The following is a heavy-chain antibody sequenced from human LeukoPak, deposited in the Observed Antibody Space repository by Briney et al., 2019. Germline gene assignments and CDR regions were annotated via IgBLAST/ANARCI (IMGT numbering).Heavy chain of an antibody. CDR1: GFTFSNAW. CDR2: VKSKADGGTT. Sequence: GGSLRLSCAASGFTFSNAWMSWVRQAPGKGLEWVGRVKSKADGGTTDYAAPVKGRFAISRDDSKNTLYLQMNSLKTEDTAVYYCTLGSWPIDYWGQATLVTVSS. D-gene: IGHD2-15*01. CDR3: TLGSWPIDY. J-gene: IGHJ4*02. V-gene: IGHV3-15*01.